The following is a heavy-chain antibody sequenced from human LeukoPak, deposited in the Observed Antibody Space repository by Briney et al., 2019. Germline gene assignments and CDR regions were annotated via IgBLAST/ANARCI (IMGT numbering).Heavy chain of an antibody. CDR1: GFTVSSNY. CDR3: AREGGYCSSTSCPNWFDP. D-gene: IGHD2-2*01. Sequence: GGSLRLSCAASGFTVSSNYMSWVRQAPGKGLEWVSVIYSGGSTYYADSVKGRFTISRDNSKNTLYLQMNSLRDEDTAVYYCAREGGYCSSTSCPNWFDPWGQGTLVTVSS. CDR2: IYSGGST. J-gene: IGHJ5*02. V-gene: IGHV3-53*01.